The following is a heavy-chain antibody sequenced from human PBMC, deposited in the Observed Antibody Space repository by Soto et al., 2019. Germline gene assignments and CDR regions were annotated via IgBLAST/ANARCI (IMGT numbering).Heavy chain of an antibody. D-gene: IGHD5-18*01. J-gene: IGHJ4*02. CDR1: GFTFSNYA. V-gene: IGHV3-30-3*01. CDR3: ARDQGQLWLRGEDY. Sequence: QVQLVESGGGVVQPGRSLRLSCAASGFTFSNYAIHWVRQAPGKGLEWVAVISYDGSNKYYADSVKGRFTISRDNSKNTLYLQMNSLRAEDTAVYYCARDQGQLWLRGEDYWGQGTLVTVSS. CDR2: ISYDGSNK.